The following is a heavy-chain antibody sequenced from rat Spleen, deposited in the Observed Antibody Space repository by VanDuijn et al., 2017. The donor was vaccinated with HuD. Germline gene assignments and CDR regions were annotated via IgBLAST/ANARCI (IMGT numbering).Heavy chain of an antibody. CDR1: VFTFSSFA. CDR2: IISGGSNA. V-gene: IGHV5-25*01. J-gene: IGHJ2*01. CDR3: AILDSYFDY. Sequence: EVQLVESGGGLVQPGRSLKLSCTTSVFTFSSFAMAWVRQAPKKGLEWVATIISGGSNAYYPDSVKGRFTISRDNAKSTLYLQMDSLRSEDTATYYCAILDSYFDYWGQGVMVTVSS.